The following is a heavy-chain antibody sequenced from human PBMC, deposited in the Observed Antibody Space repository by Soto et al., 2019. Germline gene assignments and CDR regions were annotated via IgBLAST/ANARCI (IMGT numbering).Heavy chain of an antibody. CDR1: GYTFTSYG. CDR3: ARDFGYYDYVWGSYRYIVLDY. V-gene: IGHV1-18*01. Sequence: GASVKVSCKASGYTFTSYGISWVRQAPGQGLEWMGWISAYNGNTNYARKLQGRVTMTTDTSTSTAYMELRSLRSDDTAVYYCARDFGYYDYVWGSYRYIVLDYWGQGTLVTVSS. J-gene: IGHJ4*02. D-gene: IGHD3-16*02. CDR2: ISAYNGNT.